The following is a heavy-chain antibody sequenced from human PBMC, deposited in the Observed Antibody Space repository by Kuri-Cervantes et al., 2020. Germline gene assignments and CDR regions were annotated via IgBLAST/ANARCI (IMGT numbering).Heavy chain of an antibody. CDR3: ARFIAAAGRAGFDP. CDR2: INPNSGGT. V-gene: IGHV1-2*04. CDR1: GYTFTGYY. D-gene: IGHD6-13*01. Sequence: ASVKVSCKASGYTFTGYYMHWVRQAPGQGLEWMGWINPNSGGTNYAQKFQGWVTMTRDTSISTAYMELSSLRSEDTAVYYCARFIAAAGRAGFDPWGQGTLVTVSS. J-gene: IGHJ5*02.